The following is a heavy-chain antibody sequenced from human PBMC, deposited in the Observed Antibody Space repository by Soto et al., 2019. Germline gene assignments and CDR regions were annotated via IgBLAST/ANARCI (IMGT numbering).Heavy chain of an antibody. D-gene: IGHD3-3*01. CDR2: ISYDGSNK. V-gene: IGHV3-30*18. CDR3: AKDRGRITIFGVVIPGFDYYGMDV. J-gene: IGHJ6*02. CDR1: GFTFSSYG. Sequence: GGSLRLSCAASGFTFSSYGMHWVRQAPGKGLEWAAVISYDGSNKYYADSVKGRFTISRDNSKNTLYLQMNSLRAEDTAVYYSAKDRGRITIFGVVIPGFDYYGMDVWGQGTTVTVSS.